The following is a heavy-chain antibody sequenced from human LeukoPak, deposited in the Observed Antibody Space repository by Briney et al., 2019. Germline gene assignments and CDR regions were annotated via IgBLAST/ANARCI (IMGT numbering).Heavy chain of an antibody. CDR3: ARDARYGDYDY. V-gene: IGHV3-21*01. D-gene: IGHD4-17*01. J-gene: IGHJ4*02. CDR1: GFTFSSYD. CDR2: ISSRTGDK. Sequence: GGSLRLSCAASGFTFSSYDMNWVRQAPGKGLEWVSSISSRTGDKYYADSVKGRFTISRDNAKNSLYLQTNSLRAEDTAIYYCARDARYGDYDYWGQGTLVTVSS.